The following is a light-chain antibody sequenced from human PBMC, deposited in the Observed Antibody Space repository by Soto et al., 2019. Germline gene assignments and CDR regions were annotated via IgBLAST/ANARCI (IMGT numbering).Light chain of an antibody. CDR1: SSDVGSYNL. CDR3: CSYAGSSTFV. CDR2: EGT. Sequence: QSALTQPASVSGSPGQSITISCTGTSSDVGSYNLVSWYQQHPGKAPKFMIYEGTKRPSGVSNRFSVSESGDTASLTISGLQAEDEADYYCCSYAGSSTFVFGTGTKVTVL. V-gene: IGLV2-23*01. J-gene: IGLJ1*01.